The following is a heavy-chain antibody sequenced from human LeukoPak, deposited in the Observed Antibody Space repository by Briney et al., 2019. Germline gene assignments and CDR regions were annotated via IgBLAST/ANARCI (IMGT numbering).Heavy chain of an antibody. V-gene: IGHV3-74*01. Sequence: PGGSLRLSCAASGFTFSSDWMHWVRQAPGKGLVWVSRISTDGSSTYSADSVKGRFTISRDNAKKSLYLQMNSLRAEDTAVYYCARDDDWNYEDYWGQGTLVTVSS. CDR3: ARDDDWNYEDY. CDR2: ISTDGSST. J-gene: IGHJ4*02. CDR1: GFTFSSDW. D-gene: IGHD1-7*01.